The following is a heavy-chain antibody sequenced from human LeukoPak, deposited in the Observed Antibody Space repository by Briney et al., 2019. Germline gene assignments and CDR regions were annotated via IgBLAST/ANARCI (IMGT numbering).Heavy chain of an antibody. J-gene: IGHJ6*02. D-gene: IGHD6-13*01. Sequence: HPGGSLRLSCAASGFTFSSYSMNWVRQAPGKGLEWVSSISSSSSYIYDADSVKGRFSISRDNAKNSLYLQMNSLRAEDTAVYYCARSIAAAGNAYYGMDVWGQGTTVTVSS. CDR3: ARSIAAAGNAYYGMDV. V-gene: IGHV3-21*01. CDR1: GFTFSSYS. CDR2: ISSSSSYI.